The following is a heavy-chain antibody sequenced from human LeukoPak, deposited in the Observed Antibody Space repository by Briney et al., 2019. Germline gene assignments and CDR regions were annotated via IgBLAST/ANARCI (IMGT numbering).Heavy chain of an antibody. D-gene: IGHD3-3*01. Sequence: ASVKVSCKASGYTFTSYAMRWVRQAPGQRLEWMGWINAGNGNTKYSQKFQGRVTITRDTSASTAYMELSSLRSEDTAVYYCARGLIHYDFWSGRSWDGMDVWGQGTTVTVSS. V-gene: IGHV1-3*01. CDR3: ARGLIHYDFWSGRSWDGMDV. CDR1: GYTFTSYA. CDR2: INAGNGNT. J-gene: IGHJ6*02.